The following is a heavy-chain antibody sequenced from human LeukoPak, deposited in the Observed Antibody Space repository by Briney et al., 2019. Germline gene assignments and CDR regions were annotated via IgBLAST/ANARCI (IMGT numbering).Heavy chain of an antibody. CDR2: IYPGDSDT. V-gene: IGHV5-51*01. J-gene: IGHJ4*02. D-gene: IGHD3-22*01. CDR3: ARRFYYDSSGYYYGGFDY. CDR1: GYRFTSYW. Sequence: GESLKISCKGSGYRFTSYWIGWVRQMPGKGLEWMGIIYPGDSDTRYSPSFQSQVTISADKSISTAYLQWSSLKASDTAMYYCARRFYYDSSGYYYGGFDYWGQGTLVTVSS.